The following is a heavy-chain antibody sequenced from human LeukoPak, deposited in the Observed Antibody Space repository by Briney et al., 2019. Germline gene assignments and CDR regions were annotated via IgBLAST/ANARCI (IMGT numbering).Heavy chain of an antibody. CDR3: ATDVSVRLTHPIFDY. J-gene: IGHJ4*02. V-gene: IGHV1-24*01. CDR1: GYTLTELS. D-gene: IGHD6-25*01. Sequence: ASVKVSCKVSGYTLTELSMHWVRQAPGKGLEWMGGFDPEDGETIYAQKFQGRVTMTEDTSTDTAYMELSSLRSEDTAVYYCATDVSVRLTHPIFDYWGQGTRVTVSS. CDR2: FDPEDGET.